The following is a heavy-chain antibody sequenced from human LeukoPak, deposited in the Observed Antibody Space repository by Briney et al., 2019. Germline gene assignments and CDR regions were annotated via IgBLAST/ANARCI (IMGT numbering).Heavy chain of an antibody. CDR3: ARRMYSLPGGIDP. J-gene: IGHJ5*02. V-gene: IGHV4-61*02. Sequence: SETLSLTCTVSGDSISSGDYYWIWLRQPAGKGLEGIGRISSSGSTNYNPSLKSRVTISVDTSKNQFSLKLSSVTAADTAVYYCARRMYSLPGGIDPWGQGTLVTVSS. CDR2: ISSSGST. D-gene: IGHD6-13*01. CDR1: GDSISSGDYY.